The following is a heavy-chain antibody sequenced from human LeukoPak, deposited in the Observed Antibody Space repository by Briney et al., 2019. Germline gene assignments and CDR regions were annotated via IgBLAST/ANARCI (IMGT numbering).Heavy chain of an antibody. CDR2: ISDYNGNT. CDR3: ARATSAGYSSGWSLLYYFDY. Sequence: ASVKVFCKAAGYTFTIYGISGVRQAPAQGRVGMGWISDYNGNTNYAQKHQGRVTMTTDTSTSTAYMEMRSLRSDDTAVYYCARATSAGYSSGWSLLYYFDYWGQGTLVTVSS. CDR1: GYTFTIYG. D-gene: IGHD6-19*01. V-gene: IGHV1-18*01. J-gene: IGHJ4*02.